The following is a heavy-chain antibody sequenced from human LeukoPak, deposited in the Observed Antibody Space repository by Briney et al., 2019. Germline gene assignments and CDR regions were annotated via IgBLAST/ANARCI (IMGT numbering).Heavy chain of an antibody. CDR3: ARGGTYNDILSFDP. Sequence: PSETLSLTCTVSGGSISYYYWTWIRQSPGKGLEWIGQIYYTGSTYYNPSLGRRVTISLDTSRIQFSLILTSVTAVDTAVYYCARGGTYNDILSFDPWGQGTLVTVSS. V-gene: IGHV4-59*01. J-gene: IGHJ5*02. D-gene: IGHD3-9*01. CDR1: GGSISYYY. CDR2: IYYTGST.